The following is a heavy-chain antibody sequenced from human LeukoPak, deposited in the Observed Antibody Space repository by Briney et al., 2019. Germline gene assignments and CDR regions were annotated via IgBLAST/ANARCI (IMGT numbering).Heavy chain of an antibody. CDR3: AWTDYGLNWFDP. D-gene: IGHD3/OR15-3a*01. CDR1: GGTFSSYA. J-gene: IGHJ5*02. CDR2: IIPNFGTA. Sequence: SVKVSCKASGGTFSSYAISWVRQAPGQGLEWMGRIIPNFGTANYAQKFQGRVTITADESTSTAYMELSSLRSEDTAGYYGAWTDYGLNWFDPWGQGTLVTVSS. V-gene: IGHV1-69*13.